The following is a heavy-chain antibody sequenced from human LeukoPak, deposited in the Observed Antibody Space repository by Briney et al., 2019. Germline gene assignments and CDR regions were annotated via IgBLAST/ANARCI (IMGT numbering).Heavy chain of an antibody. D-gene: IGHD6-19*01. CDR1: GFTFSDSY. CDR3: ARGRISDWTHDY. V-gene: IGHV3-11*06. J-gene: IGHJ4*02. Sequence: GSLRLSCAASGFTFSDSYMTWIRQAPGKGLEWVSYISRSGSYTTYADSVEGRFTISRDNAKNSLYLQMNSLRAEDTAVYYCARGRISDWTHDYWGQGTLVTVSS. CDR2: ISRSGSYT.